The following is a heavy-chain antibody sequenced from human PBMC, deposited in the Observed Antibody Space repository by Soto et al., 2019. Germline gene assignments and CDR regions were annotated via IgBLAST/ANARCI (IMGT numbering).Heavy chain of an antibody. CDR3: AKVAGTTTHYYYYMDV. CDR1: GFTFSSYA. CDR2: ISGSGGST. D-gene: IGHD1-1*01. Sequence: GGSLRLSCAASGFTFSSYAMSWVRQAPGKGLEWVSAISGSGGSTYYADSVKGRFTISRDNSKKTLYLQMNSLRAEDTAVYYCAKVAGTTTHYYYYMDVWGKGTTVTVSS. V-gene: IGHV3-23*01. J-gene: IGHJ6*03.